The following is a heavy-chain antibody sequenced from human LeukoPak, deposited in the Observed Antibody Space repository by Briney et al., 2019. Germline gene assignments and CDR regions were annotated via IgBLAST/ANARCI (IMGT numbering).Heavy chain of an antibody. J-gene: IGHJ4*02. V-gene: IGHV4-39*07. D-gene: IGHD3-9*01. CDR3: ARGPYYDILTGYGH. CDR2: IYYSGST. CDR1: SGSISSSRYY. Sequence: SETLSLTCTFSSGSISSSRYYWGWIRQPPGKGLEWIGNIYYSGSTYYNPSLKSRVNISVDTSKNQFSLKLSSVTAADTAVYYCARGPYYDILTGYGHWGQGTLVTVSS.